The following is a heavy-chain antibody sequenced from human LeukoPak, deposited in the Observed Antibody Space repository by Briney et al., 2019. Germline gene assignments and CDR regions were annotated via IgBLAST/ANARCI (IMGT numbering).Heavy chain of an antibody. D-gene: IGHD4-17*01. CDR1: GGSISSYY. Sequence: PSETLSLTCTVSGGSISSYYWSWIRQPAGKGLEWVGRIYTSGTTHYNPSLKSRVTMSVDTSKNQFSLKLSSVTAADTAVYYCARLSTVTTSFDYWGQGTLVTVSS. CDR2: IYTSGTT. J-gene: IGHJ4*02. CDR3: ARLSTVTTSFDY. V-gene: IGHV4-4*07.